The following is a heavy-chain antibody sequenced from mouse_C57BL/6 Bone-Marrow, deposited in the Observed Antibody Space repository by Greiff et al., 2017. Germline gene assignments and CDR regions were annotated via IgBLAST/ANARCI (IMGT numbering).Heavy chain of an antibody. CDR3: ARGHDGYYVRFAY. CDR2: SYPGSGST. D-gene: IGHD2-3*01. CDR1: GYTFTSYW. V-gene: IGHV1-55*01. Sequence: VQLQQPGAELVKPGASVTMSCKASGYTFTSYWITWVKKRPGQGLEWIGDSYPGSGSTNYNEKFKSKATLTVDTSSSTAYMQRSSLTSEDSAVYYCARGHDGYYVRFAYWGQGTLVTVSA. J-gene: IGHJ3*01.